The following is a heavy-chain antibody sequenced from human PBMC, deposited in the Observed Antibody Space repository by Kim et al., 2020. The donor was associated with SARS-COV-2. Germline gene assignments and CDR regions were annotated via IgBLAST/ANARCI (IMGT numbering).Heavy chain of an antibody. V-gene: IGHV5-10-1*01. Sequence: GESLKISCKGSGYSFTSYWISWVRQMPGKGLEWMGRIDPSDSYTNYSPSFQGHVTISADKSISTAYLQWSSLKASDTAMYYCASITMVRDAFDIWGQGTMVTVSS. CDR1: GYSFTSYW. CDR3: ASITMVRDAFDI. CDR2: IDPSDSYT. D-gene: IGHD3-10*01. J-gene: IGHJ3*02.